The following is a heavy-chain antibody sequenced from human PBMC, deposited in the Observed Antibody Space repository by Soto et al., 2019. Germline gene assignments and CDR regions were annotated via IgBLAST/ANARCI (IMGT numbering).Heavy chain of an antibody. CDR3: AREGVAGDYFDC. CDR1: GGTFSSYA. Sequence: QVQLVQSGAEVKKPGSSVKVSCNASGGTFSSYAIIWVRQAPGQGLEWMGGIIPIFGTANYAQKFQGRVTITADESTSTAYMELSSLRSEDTAVYYCAREGVAGDYFDCWGQGTLVTVSS. V-gene: IGHV1-69*12. J-gene: IGHJ4*02. CDR2: IIPIFGTA. D-gene: IGHD3-3*01.